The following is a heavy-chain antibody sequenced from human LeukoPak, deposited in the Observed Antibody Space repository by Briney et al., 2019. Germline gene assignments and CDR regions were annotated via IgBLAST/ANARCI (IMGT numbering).Heavy chain of an antibody. CDR3: ARDRPAAMGSWFDP. D-gene: IGHD2-2*01. CDR2: FDPEDGET. CDR1: GYTLTELS. Sequence: ASVKVSCKVSGYTLTELSMHWVRQAPGKGLEWMGGFDPEDGETIYAQKFQGRVTMTEDTSTDTAYMELRSLRSDDTAVYYCARDRPAAMGSWFDPWGQGTLVTVSS. V-gene: IGHV1-24*01. J-gene: IGHJ5*02.